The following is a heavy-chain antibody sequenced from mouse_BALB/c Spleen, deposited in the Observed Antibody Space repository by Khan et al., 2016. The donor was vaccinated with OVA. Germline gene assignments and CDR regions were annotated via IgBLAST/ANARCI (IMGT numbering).Heavy chain of an antibody. V-gene: IGHV1S136*01. D-gene: IGHD1-1*01. CDR3: SRYATTPSYAMDY. CDR1: GYTFTNYR. CDR2: INPYNDGT. J-gene: IGHJ4*01. Sequence: VRLQQSGPELVKPGASVKMSCKTSGYTFTNYRMHWVKQKPGQGLEWIGYINPYNDGTKYNEKFRGKATMTSDKYSSTAYMELSSLTSEDSSVYYCSRYATTPSYAMDYWGQGTSVTVSS.